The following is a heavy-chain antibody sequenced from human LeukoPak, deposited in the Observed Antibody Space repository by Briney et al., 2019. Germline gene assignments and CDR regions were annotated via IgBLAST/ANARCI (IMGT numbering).Heavy chain of an antibody. D-gene: IGHD3-10*01. CDR1: GGSISSYY. J-gene: IGHJ3*02. Sequence: SETLSLTCTVSGGSISSYYWSWIRQPPGKGLEWIGYIYYSGSTNYNPSLKSRVTISVDTSKNQFSLKLSSVTAADTAVYYCAREGLYGSGSDAFDIWGQGTMVTVSS. V-gene: IGHV4-59*01. CDR3: AREGLYGSGSDAFDI. CDR2: IYYSGST.